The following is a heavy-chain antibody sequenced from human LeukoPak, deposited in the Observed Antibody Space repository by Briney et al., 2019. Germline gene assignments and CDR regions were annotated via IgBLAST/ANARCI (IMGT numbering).Heavy chain of an antibody. D-gene: IGHD2/OR15-2a*01. CDR3: ARGQYFSTTYYFDY. V-gene: IGHV3-7*03. J-gene: IGHJ4*02. CDR1: GFTFSSYW. CDR2: IKQAGTEK. Sequence: GGSLRLSCAASGFTFSSYWMTWVRQAPGRGLEWVANIKQAGTEKYYVDSVKGRLTISRDNAKNSLFLQMNSLRAEDTAVYFCARGQYFSTTYYFDYWGQGTLVTVSS.